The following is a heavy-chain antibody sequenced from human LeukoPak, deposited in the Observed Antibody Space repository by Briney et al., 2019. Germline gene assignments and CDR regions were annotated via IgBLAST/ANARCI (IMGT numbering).Heavy chain of an antibody. Sequence: GGSLRLSCVASGFGLSGYWMSWVRQAPGKGLEWVANIKYDGSGKDYVDSVKGRFTISRDNARNSLFLQMNSLRVEDTAAYYCARDIAPAGLFYDYWGQGTLVTVSS. D-gene: IGHD6-13*01. V-gene: IGHV3-7*01. CDR2: IKYDGSGK. J-gene: IGHJ4*02. CDR1: GFGLSGYW. CDR3: ARDIAPAGLFYDY.